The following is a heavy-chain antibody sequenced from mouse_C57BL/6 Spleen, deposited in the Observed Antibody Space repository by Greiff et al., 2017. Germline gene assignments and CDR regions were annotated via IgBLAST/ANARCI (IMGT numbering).Heavy chain of an antibody. CDR3: TRSDQAMDY. J-gene: IGHJ4*01. CDR2: IDPETGGT. V-gene: IGHV1-15*01. Sequence: PGAELVRPGASVTLSCKASGYTFTDYEMHWVKQTPVHGLEWIGAIDPETGGTAYNQKFKGKAILTADKSSSTAYMELRSLTSEDSAVYYCTRSDQAMDYWGQGTSVTVSS. CDR1: GYTFTDYE.